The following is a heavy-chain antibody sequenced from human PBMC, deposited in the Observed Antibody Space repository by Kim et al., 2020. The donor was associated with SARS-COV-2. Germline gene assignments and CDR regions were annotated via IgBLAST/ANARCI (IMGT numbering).Heavy chain of an antibody. CDR2: INHSGST. D-gene: IGHD3-10*01. Sequence: SETLSHTCAVYGGSFSGYYWSWIRQPPGKGLEWIGEINHSGSTNYNPSLKSRVTILVDTSKNQFSLKLSSVTAADTAVYYCARGRFWYYGSGTLFDYWG. V-gene: IGHV4-34*01. CDR3: ARGRFWYYGSGTLFDY. CDR1: GGSFSGYY. J-gene: IGHJ4*01.